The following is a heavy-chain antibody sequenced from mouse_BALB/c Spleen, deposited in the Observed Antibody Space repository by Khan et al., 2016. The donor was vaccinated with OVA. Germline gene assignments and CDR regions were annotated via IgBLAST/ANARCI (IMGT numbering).Heavy chain of an antibody. J-gene: IGHJ2*01. CDR3: ARTDYYGSSYYFDY. Sequence: VQLQQSGPELVKPGASVKVSCKASGYSFTDYNMFWVKQSHGKSLEWIGYIDPYNGGTSYNQKFKGKATLTVDKSSSTAFMHLTSLTSEDSSVFYCARTDYYGSSYYFDYWGQGTTLTVSS. CDR2: IDPYNGGT. V-gene: IGHV1S135*01. CDR1: GYSFTDYN. D-gene: IGHD1-1*01.